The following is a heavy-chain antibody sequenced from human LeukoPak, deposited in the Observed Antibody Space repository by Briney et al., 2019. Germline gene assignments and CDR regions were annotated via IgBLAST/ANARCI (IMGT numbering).Heavy chain of an antibody. Sequence: SETLSLTCTVSGDSINSLDLWSWVRQPPGKGLEWIGEMYLSGTTHSNPSVKSRVTISIDKSKNQFFLNLSSVTAADTAVYYCATLGEYYDSSGYYYNWGQGTLVTVSS. J-gene: IGHJ4*02. V-gene: IGHV4-4*02. CDR2: MYLSGTT. CDR1: GDSINSLDL. CDR3: ATLGEYYDSSGYYYN. D-gene: IGHD3-22*01.